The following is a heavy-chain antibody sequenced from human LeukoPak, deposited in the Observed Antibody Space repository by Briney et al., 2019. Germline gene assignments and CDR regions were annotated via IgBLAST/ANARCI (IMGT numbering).Heavy chain of an antibody. CDR1: GGTFSSYA. D-gene: IGHD3-16*01. CDR2: IIPIFGTA. Sequence: VASVKVSCKASGGTFSSYAISWVRQVPGQGLEWMGGIIPIFGTANYAQKFQGRVTITADKSTSTAYMELSSLRSEDTAVYYCARGLLGDYYYYGMDVWGKGTTVTVSS. J-gene: IGHJ6*04. V-gene: IGHV1-69*06. CDR3: ARGLLGDYYYYGMDV.